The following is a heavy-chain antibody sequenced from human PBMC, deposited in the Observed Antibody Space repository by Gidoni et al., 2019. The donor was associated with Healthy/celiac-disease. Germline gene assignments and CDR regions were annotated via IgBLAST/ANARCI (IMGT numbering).Heavy chain of an antibody. D-gene: IGHD6-19*01. CDR1: GYTFTSYA. CDR2: INTNTGNP. Sequence: QVQLVQSGSELKKPGDSVKVSCKASGYTFTSYAMNWVRQAPGQGLEWMGWINTNTGNPTYSQGFTGRCVFSLDTSVSTAYLQISSLKAEYTAVYYCARARYSSGWYWFDPWGQGTLVTVSS. CDR3: ARARYSSGWYWFDP. J-gene: IGHJ5*02. V-gene: IGHV7-4-1*02.